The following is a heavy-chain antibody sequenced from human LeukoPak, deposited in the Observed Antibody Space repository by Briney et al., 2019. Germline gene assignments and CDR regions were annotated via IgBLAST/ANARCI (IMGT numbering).Heavy chain of an antibody. Sequence: GESLKISCKGSGYSFTSYWSGWVRQMPGKGLEWMGLIYPGDSNTRYSPSFQGQVTISADKSISTAYLQWSSLKASDTAMYYCARLSGFRGYSGYDLRYWGQGTLVTVSS. CDR2: IYPGDSNT. CDR3: ARLSGFRGYSGYDLRY. D-gene: IGHD5-12*01. V-gene: IGHV5-51*01. J-gene: IGHJ4*02. CDR1: GYSFTSYW.